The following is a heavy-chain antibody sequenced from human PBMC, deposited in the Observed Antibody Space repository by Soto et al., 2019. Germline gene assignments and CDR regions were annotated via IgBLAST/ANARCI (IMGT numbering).Heavy chain of an antibody. J-gene: IGHJ4*02. CDR1: GGTMNISD. Sequence: SYTLSLTRASSGGTMNISDGAWTWQPPGKGLEWIGYIYYSGSTNYNPSLKSRVTISVDTSKNQFSLKLSSVTAADTAVYYCATAGRQSLNFDYWGQGTLVTVSS. V-gene: IGHV4-59*08. CDR3: ATAGRQSLNFDY. CDR2: IYYSGST.